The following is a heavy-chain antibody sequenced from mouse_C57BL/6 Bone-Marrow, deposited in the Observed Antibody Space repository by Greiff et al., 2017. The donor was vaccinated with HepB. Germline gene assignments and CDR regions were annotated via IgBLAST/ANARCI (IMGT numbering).Heavy chain of an antibody. CDR3: ARPSIEDYYFDY. V-gene: IGHV5-17*01. J-gene: IGHJ2*01. D-gene: IGHD2-3*01. CDR1: GFTFSDYG. CDR2: ISSGSSTI. Sequence: DVKLVESGGGLVKPGGSLKLSCAASGFTFSDYGMHWVRQAPEKGLEWVAYISSGSSTIYYADTVKGRFTISRDNAKNTLFLQMTSLRSEDTAMYYCARPSIEDYYFDYWGQGTTLTVSS.